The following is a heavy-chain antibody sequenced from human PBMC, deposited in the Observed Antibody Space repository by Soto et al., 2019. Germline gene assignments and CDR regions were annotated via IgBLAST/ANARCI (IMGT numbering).Heavy chain of an antibody. CDR1: GGSISSSSYY. J-gene: IGHJ3*02. D-gene: IGHD4-17*01. CDR2: IYYSGST. V-gene: IGHV4-39*02. Sequence: SETLSLTCTVSGGSISSSSYYGGWIRKPPGKGLEWIGSIYYSGSTYYNPSLKSRVTISVDTSKNQFSLKLSSVTAADTAVYYCAREDYGGNSAAFDIWGQGTMVTVSS. CDR3: AREDYGGNSAAFDI.